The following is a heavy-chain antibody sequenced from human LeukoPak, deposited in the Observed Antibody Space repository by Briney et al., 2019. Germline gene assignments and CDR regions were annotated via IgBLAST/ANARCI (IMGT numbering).Heavy chain of an antibody. CDR1: GFTFSSYW. Sequence: GGSLRLSCAASGFTFSSYWMNWARQAPGKGLEWVASINHNGNVNYYVDSVKGRFTISRDNAKNSLYLQMSNLRAEDTAVYYCARAHDILNMDVWGQGTTVTVSS. CDR3: ARAHDILNMDV. CDR2: INHNGNVN. J-gene: IGHJ6*02. D-gene: IGHD3-9*01. V-gene: IGHV3-7*03.